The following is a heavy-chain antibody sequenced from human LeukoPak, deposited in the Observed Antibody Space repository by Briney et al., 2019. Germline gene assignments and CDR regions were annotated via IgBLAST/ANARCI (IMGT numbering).Heavy chain of an antibody. V-gene: IGHV3-30*18. J-gene: IGHJ4*02. Sequence: GGSLRLSCAASGFTFSTYGMHWVRQAPGKGLEWVAVISYDGSNKYYADSVKGRFTISRDNSKNTLYLQMNSLRAEDTAVYYCAKDGVVRGVPPFDYWGQGTLVTVSS. CDR1: GFTFSTYG. CDR3: AKDGVVRGVPPFDY. CDR2: ISYDGSNK. D-gene: IGHD3-10*01.